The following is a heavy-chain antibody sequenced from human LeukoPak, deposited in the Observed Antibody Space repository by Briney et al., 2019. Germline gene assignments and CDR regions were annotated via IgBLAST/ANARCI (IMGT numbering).Heavy chain of an antibody. J-gene: IGHJ4*02. CDR3: ASRITMVRGVID. D-gene: IGHD3-10*01. CDR1: GFTFSSYS. Sequence: GGSLRLSCAASGFTFSSYSMNWVRQAPGKGLEWVSYISSSSSTMYYADSVKGRFTISRDNAKNSLYLQMNSLRAEDTAVYYCASRITMVRGVIDWGQGTLVTVSS. CDR2: ISSSSSTM. V-gene: IGHV3-48*01.